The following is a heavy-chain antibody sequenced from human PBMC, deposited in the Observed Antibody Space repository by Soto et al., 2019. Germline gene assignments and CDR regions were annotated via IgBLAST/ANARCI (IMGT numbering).Heavy chain of an antibody. Sequence: PSETLSLTCTVSGGSISSGGYYWSWIRQHPGKGLEWIGYIYYSGSTYYNPSLKSRVTISVDKSKNQFSLKLSSVTAADTAVYYCAREGGESVYRIFDYWGQGTLVTVSS. J-gene: IGHJ4*02. CDR3: AREGGESVYRIFDY. V-gene: IGHV4-31*02. CDR1: GGSISSGGYY. D-gene: IGHD5-18*01. CDR2: IYYSGST.